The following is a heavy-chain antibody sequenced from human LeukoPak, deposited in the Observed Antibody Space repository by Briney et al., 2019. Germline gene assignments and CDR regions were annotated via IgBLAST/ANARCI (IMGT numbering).Heavy chain of an antibody. V-gene: IGHV3-7*01. CDR2: IKQDGSEK. D-gene: IGHD3-22*01. CDR1: GFTFSSYW. J-gene: IGHJ4*02. Sequence: GGSLRLSCAASGFTFSSYWMSWVRQAPGKGLEWVANIKQDGSEKYYVDSVKGRFTISRDNAKNSLYLQMNSLRAEDTAVYYCARDLYYFDNSGPTLDDYWGQGTLVTVSS. CDR3: ARDLYYFDNSGPTLDDY.